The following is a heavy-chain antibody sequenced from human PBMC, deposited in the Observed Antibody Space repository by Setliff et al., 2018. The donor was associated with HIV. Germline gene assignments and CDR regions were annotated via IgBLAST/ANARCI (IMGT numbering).Heavy chain of an antibody. CDR1: GFTFSDVW. D-gene: IGHD6-6*01. CDR2: IKSKTDGGTT. Sequence: GGSLRLSCAASGFTFSDVWMNWVRQAPGKGLEWIGRIKSKTDGGTTDYAAPVKGRFTISRDDSKNMAYLQMSSLKIEDTALYFCSINSPLSSWGQGTLVTVSS. J-gene: IGHJ4*02. CDR3: SINSPLSS. V-gene: IGHV3-15*01.